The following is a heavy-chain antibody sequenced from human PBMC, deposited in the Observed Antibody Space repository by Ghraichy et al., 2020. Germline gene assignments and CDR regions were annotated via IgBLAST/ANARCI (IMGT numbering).Heavy chain of an antibody. J-gene: IGHJ4*02. Sequence: SETLSLTCTVSGGSISSSSYYWGWIRQPPGKGLEWIGSIYYSGSTYYNPSLKSRVTISVDTSKNQFSLKLSSVTAADTAVYYCARRAYIWGSHPGYFDYWGQGTLVTVSS. V-gene: IGHV4-39*01. CDR1: GGSISSSSYY. CDR3: ARRAYIWGSHPGYFDY. CDR2: IYYSGST. D-gene: IGHD3-16*01.